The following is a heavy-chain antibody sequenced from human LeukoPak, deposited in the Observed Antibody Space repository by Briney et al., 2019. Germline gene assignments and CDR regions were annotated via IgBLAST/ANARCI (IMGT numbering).Heavy chain of an antibody. CDR2: ISSNGGST. Sequence: GGSLRLSCAASGFTFSSYAMHWVRQAPGKGLEYVSAISSNGGSTYYANSVKGRFTISRDNSKNTLYLQMGSLRAEDMAVYYCARAAEYQPFDPWGQGTLVTVSS. D-gene: IGHD2-2*01. J-gene: IGHJ5*02. V-gene: IGHV3-64*01. CDR1: GFTFSSYA. CDR3: ARAAEYQPFDP.